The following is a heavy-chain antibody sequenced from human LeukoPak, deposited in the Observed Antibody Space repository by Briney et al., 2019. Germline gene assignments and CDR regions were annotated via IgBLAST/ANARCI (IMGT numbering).Heavy chain of an antibody. Sequence: PSETLSLTCTVSGGSISSYYWSWIRQPPGKGLEWMGYIYYSGSTNYNPSLKSRVTISVDTSKNQFSLKLSSVTAADTAVYYCARVPFIHSSSWYFDYWGQGTLVTVSS. CDR1: GGSISSYY. J-gene: IGHJ4*02. D-gene: IGHD6-13*01. V-gene: IGHV4-59*01. CDR2: IYYSGST. CDR3: ARVPFIHSSSWYFDY.